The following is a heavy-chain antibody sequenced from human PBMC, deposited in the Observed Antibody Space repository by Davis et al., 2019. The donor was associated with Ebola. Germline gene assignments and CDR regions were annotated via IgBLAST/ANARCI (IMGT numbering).Heavy chain of an antibody. CDR3: ARGDSSSWTQGPYYYYGMDV. Sequence: SVKVSCKASGGTFSSYAISWVRQAPGQGLEWMGGIIPIFGTANYAQKFQGRVTITADKSTSTAYMELSSLRSEDTAVYYCARGDSSSWTQGPYYYYGMDVWGQGTTVTVSS. CDR1: GGTFSSYA. V-gene: IGHV1-69*06. D-gene: IGHD6-13*01. CDR2: IIPIFGTA. J-gene: IGHJ6*02.